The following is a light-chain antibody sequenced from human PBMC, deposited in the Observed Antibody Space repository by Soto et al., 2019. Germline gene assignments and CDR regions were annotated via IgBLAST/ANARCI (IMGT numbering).Light chain of an antibody. CDR2: DVS. CDR1: SSDVGGYNY. Sequence: QSALTQPPSVSGSPGQSITISCTGTSSDVGGYNYVSWYQQHPGKAPKLMIYDVSKRPSGVPNRFSGSKSGNTASLTISGLQAEDEADYYCSSYTSSGTQVFGAGTKLTVL. J-gene: IGLJ2*01. V-gene: IGLV2-14*01. CDR3: SSYTSSGTQV.